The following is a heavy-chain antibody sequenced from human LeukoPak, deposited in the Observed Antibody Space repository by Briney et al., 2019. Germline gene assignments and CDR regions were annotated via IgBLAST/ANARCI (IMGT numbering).Heavy chain of an antibody. CDR1: GFTFSSYS. J-gene: IGHJ6*03. V-gene: IGHV3-21*01. D-gene: IGHD3-10*01. CDR3: ARDRSYGSGSYAYYYMDV. CDR2: ISSSSNYI. Sequence: GGSLRLSCAASGFTFSSYSMNWVRQAPGKGLEWVSSISSSSNYIYYADSVKGRFTISRDNAKNSLYLQMNSLRAEDTAVYYCARDRSYGSGSYAYYYMDVWGKGTTVTISS.